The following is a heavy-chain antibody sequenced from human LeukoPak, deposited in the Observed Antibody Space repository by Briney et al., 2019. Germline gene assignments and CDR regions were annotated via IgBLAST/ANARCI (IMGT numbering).Heavy chain of an antibody. CDR2: IYTSGST. Sequence: SETLSLTCTVSGGSISSYYWSWIRQPAGKGLEWIGRIYTSGSTNCNPSLKSRVTMSVDTSKNQFSLKLSSVTAADTAVYYCARSPLGWLRTYYYYYYMDVWGKGTTVTVSS. CDR3: ARSPLGWLRTYYYYYYMDV. J-gene: IGHJ6*03. V-gene: IGHV4-4*07. CDR1: GGSISSYY. D-gene: IGHD5-12*01.